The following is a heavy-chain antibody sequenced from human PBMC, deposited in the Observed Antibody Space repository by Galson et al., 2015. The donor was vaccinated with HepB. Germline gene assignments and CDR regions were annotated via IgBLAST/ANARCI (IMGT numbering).Heavy chain of an antibody. J-gene: IGHJ6*02. V-gene: IGHV3-11*06. Sequence: SLRLSCAASGFTFSDYYMTWIRQAPGKGLEWVSCITTGTSYTYYADSVKGRFTISRDNAKNSLFLQMNSLRAEDTAVYYCARGRITFGGFGGMDVWGQGTTVTVSS. D-gene: IGHD3-16*01. CDR3: ARGRITFGGFGGMDV. CDR2: ITTGTSYT. CDR1: GFTFSDYY.